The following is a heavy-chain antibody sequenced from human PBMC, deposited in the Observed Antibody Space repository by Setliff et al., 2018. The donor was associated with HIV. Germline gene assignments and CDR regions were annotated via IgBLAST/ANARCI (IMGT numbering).Heavy chain of an antibody. Sequence: GASVKVSCKASGGTFSSYAISWVRQAPGQGLEWMGGIIPIFGTANYAQKFQGRVTITTDESTSTAYMELSSLRSEDTAVYYCATSIPPDAFDIWGQGTMVTVSS. CDR2: IIPIFGTA. CDR3: ATSIPPDAFDI. J-gene: IGHJ3*02. V-gene: IGHV1-69*05. CDR1: GGTFSSYA.